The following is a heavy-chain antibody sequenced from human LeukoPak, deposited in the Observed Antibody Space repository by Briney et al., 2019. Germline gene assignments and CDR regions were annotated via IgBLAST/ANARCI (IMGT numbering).Heavy chain of an antibody. CDR1: GGSISSYY. V-gene: IGHV4-4*09. J-gene: IGHJ6*03. Sequence: SETLSLTCTVSGGSISSYYWSWIRQPPGKGLEWIGYIYTSGSTNYNPSLKSRVTISVDTSKNQFSLKLSSVTAADTAVYYCARHFPPQIDSRPRTNYYYYMDVWGKGTTVTVSS. CDR3: ARHFPPQIDSRPRTNYYYYMDV. D-gene: IGHD2-2*01. CDR2: IYTSGST.